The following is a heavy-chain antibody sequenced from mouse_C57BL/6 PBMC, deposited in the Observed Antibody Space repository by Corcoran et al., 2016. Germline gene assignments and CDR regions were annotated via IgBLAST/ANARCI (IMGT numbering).Heavy chain of an antibody. Sequence: QVTLKESGPGILQSSQTLSLTCSFSGFSLSTSGMGVSWIRQPSGKGLEWLAHIYWDDDKRYNQSLKSRLTISQDTSRNQVFLKITSVDTADTATYYCARRASKYYFDYWGQGTTLTVSS. CDR1: GFSLSTSGMG. V-gene: IGHV8-12*01. CDR2: IYWDDDK. CDR3: ARRASKYYFDY. J-gene: IGHJ2*01.